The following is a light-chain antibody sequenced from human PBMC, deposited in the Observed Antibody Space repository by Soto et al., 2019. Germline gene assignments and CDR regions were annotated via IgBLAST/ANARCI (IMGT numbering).Light chain of an antibody. J-gene: IGLJ1*01. CDR1: SSDFGGYDF. Sequence: QSVLTQPASVSGSPGQAITISCTGTSSDFGGYDFVSWYQHHPGKAPKLLIYDVSNRPSGISNHFSGSKSGNTASLTISGLQAEDEADYYCSSYISSNTYVFGTGTKVTV. V-gene: IGLV2-14*03. CDR3: SSYISSNTYV. CDR2: DVS.